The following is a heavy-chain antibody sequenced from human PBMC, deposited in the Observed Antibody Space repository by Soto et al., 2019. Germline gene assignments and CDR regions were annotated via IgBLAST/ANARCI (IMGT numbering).Heavy chain of an antibody. CDR1: GGSVNVGDHY. CDR3: ARHNYDSSAYYHYYYGMDV. CDR2: ISYSGNT. V-gene: IGHV4-30-4*08. D-gene: IGHD3-22*01. Sequence: SETLSLTCTVSGGSVNVGDHYWGSIRQLPGSGLEWIGYISYSGNTYYNPSLKGRVTISVDTSKNQFSLKLSSVTAADTAVYYCARHNYDSSAYYHYYYGMDVWGQGTTVT. J-gene: IGHJ6*02.